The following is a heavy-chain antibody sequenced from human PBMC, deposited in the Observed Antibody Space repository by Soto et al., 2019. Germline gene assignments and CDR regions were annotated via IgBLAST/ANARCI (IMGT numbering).Heavy chain of an antibody. J-gene: IGHJ5*02. D-gene: IGHD3-10*01. CDR3: ARERGSGSYYTPWFDP. CDR2: MNPNSGNT. Sequence: QVQLVQSGAEVKKPGASVKVSCKASGYTFTSYDINWVRQATGQGLEWMGWMNPNSGNTGYAQKFQGRVTMTRHTSISTAYMELTSLRSEDTAVYYCARERGSGSYYTPWFDPWGQGTLVTVSS. V-gene: IGHV1-8*01. CDR1: GYTFTSYD.